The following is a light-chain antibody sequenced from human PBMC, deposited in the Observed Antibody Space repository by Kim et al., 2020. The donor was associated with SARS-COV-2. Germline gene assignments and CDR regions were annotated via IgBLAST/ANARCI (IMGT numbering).Light chain of an antibody. CDR3: QQYGSSWT. V-gene: IGKV3-20*01. CDR2: ESS. Sequence: LVLTQSPGTLSFSPGERATLSCRASQSVYSDYLAWYQQRPGQTPRLLIYESSTRATGNPDRFSGSGSGTDFTLTISSLHPEDFAVYYCQQYGSSWTFGRGTKVDIK. J-gene: IGKJ1*01. CDR1: QSVYSDY.